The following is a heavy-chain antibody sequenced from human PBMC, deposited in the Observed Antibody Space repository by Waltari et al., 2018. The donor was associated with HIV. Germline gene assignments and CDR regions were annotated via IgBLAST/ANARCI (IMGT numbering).Heavy chain of an antibody. J-gene: IGHJ5*02. Sequence: QVQLVQSGAEVKKPGSSVKVSCKASGGTFSSYAISWVRQAPGQGLEWMGGIIPIFGTANYAQKFQGRVTITADKSTSTAYMELSSLRSEDTAVYYCARAGSMVYAIPTLVGRFDPWGQGTLVTVSS. CDR2: IIPIFGTA. V-gene: IGHV1-69*06. CDR3: ARAGSMVYAIPTLVGRFDP. CDR1: GGTFSSYA. D-gene: IGHD2-8*01.